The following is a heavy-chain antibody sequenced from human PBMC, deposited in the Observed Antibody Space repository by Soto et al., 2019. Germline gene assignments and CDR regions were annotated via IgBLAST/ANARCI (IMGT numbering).Heavy chain of an antibody. J-gene: IGHJ4*02. CDR2: IDPSDSYT. CDR3: ARYLPTAADFDY. D-gene: IGHD6-13*01. CDR1: GYSFTSYW. Sequence: PGESLKISCKGSGYSFTSYWISWVRQMPGKGLEWMGRIDPSDSYTNYSPSFQGHVTISADKSISTAYLQWSSLKASDTAMYYCARYLPTAADFDYWGQRTLVTVSS. V-gene: IGHV5-10-1*01.